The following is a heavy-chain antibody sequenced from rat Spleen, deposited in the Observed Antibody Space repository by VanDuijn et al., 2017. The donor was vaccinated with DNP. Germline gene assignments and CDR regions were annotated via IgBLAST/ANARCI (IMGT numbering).Heavy chain of an antibody. J-gene: IGHJ2*01. CDR2: ITNSGGST. V-gene: IGHV5-19*01. Sequence: EVQLVESGGGLVQPGRSLKLSCVASGFTFNYYWMAWIRQVPTKGLEWVASITNSGGSTYYRDSVKGRFTISRDNAKSTLYLQMDSLRSEDTATYYGARGGTYYFDYWGQGVMVTVSS. CDR1: GFTFNYYW. CDR3: ARGGTYYFDY.